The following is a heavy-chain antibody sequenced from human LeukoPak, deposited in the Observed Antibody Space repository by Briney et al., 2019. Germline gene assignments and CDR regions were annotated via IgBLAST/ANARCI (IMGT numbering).Heavy chain of an antibody. CDR3: ARSAARPIRGGNWFDP. Sequence: SETLSLTCAVYGGSFSGYYWSRIRQPPGKGLEWIGEINHSGSTNYNPSLKSRVTISVDTSKNQFSLKLSSVTAADTAVYYCARSAARPIRGGNWFDPWGQGTLVTVSS. CDR1: GGSFSGYY. D-gene: IGHD6-6*01. CDR2: INHSGST. V-gene: IGHV4-34*01. J-gene: IGHJ5*02.